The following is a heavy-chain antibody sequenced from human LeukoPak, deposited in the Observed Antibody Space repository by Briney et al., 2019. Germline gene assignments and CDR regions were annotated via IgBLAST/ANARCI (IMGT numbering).Heavy chain of an antibody. J-gene: IGHJ4*02. CDR2: INWNGGST. D-gene: IGHD3-3*01. CDR1: GFTFDDYG. Sequence: GGSLRLSCAASGFTFDDYGMSWVRQAPGKGLEWVSGINWNGGSTGYADSVKGRFTISRVNAKNSLYLQMNSLRAEDTALYYCARDRGGGVVIIPPYYFDYWGQGTLVTVSS. V-gene: IGHV3-20*04. CDR3: ARDRGGGVVIIPPYYFDY.